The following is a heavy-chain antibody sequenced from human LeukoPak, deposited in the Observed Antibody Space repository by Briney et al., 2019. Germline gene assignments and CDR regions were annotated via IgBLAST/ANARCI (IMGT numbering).Heavy chain of an antibody. CDR1: GFAFSDYS. D-gene: IGHD5-18*01. J-gene: IGHJ4*02. Sequence: PGGSLRLSCAAFGFAFSDYSMTWVRQAPGKGLEWVSSISSSSGDIYYADSVRGRFTISRDNAKNSLYLQMSSLRAEDTAVYYCARVGAFTAINFWGQGTLVTVSS. V-gene: IGHV3-21*01. CDR2: ISSSSGDI. CDR3: ARVGAFTAINF.